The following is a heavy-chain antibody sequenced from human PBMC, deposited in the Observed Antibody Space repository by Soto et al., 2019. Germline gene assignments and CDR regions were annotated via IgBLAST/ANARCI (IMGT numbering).Heavy chain of an antibody. Sequence: QVQLVQSGAEVRNPGSSVKVSCKASGDKFSSYTISWVRQAPGQGLEWMGRIFSVAGVPIYAQIFQGRITITADGSSSTAYMELSRLKSDDTAVYYCAREPSIAAVGIPLYSDYYMDVWGEVTAVTVSS. J-gene: IGHJ6*03. CDR3: AREPSIAAVGIPLYSDYYMDV. V-gene: IGHV1-69*08. CDR2: IFSVAGVP. CDR1: GDKFSSYT. D-gene: IGHD6-13*01.